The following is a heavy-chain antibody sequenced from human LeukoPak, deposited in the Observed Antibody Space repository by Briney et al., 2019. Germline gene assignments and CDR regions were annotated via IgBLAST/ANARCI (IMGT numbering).Heavy chain of an antibody. D-gene: IGHD5-18*01. J-gene: IGHJ4*02. Sequence: GGSLRLACAASGFTFSSYSMNWVRQAPGKGLEWVSYISSGGSTIYYADSVKGRFTISRDNAKNSLYLQMNSLRAEDTAVYYCASRSTYTYGRTGYFDYWGQGTLVTASS. CDR3: ASRSTYTYGRTGYFDY. CDR2: ISSGGSTI. V-gene: IGHV3-48*04. CDR1: GFTFSSYS.